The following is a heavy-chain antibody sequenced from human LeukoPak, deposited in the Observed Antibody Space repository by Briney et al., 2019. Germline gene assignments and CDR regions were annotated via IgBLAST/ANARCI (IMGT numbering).Heavy chain of an antibody. CDR2: INHSGST. V-gene: IGHV4-34*01. CDR1: GGSFSGYY. Sequence: WETLSLTCAVYGGSFSGYYWSWIRQPPGKGLQWSGEINHSGSTNYNPSLKSRVTISVDTSKNQFSLKLSSVTAADTAVYYCARGLEYYYGSGSYGYWGQGTLVTVSS. J-gene: IGHJ4*02. D-gene: IGHD3-10*01. CDR3: ARGLEYYYGSGSYGY.